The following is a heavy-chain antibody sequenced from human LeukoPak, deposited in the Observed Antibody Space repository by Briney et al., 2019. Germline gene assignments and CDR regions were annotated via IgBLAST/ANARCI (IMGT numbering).Heavy chain of an antibody. D-gene: IGHD1-7*01. CDR1: GVSISIYY. CDR3: VRDRELNY. CDR2: IYNSGST. Sequence: SETLSLTCTVSGVSISIYYWSWIRQPPGKGLEWIGYIYNSGSTSYNPSLRSRATISADTSKNQFSLKLSSVTAADTAVYYCVRDRELNYWGQGTLVTVSS. V-gene: IGHV4-59*01. J-gene: IGHJ4*02.